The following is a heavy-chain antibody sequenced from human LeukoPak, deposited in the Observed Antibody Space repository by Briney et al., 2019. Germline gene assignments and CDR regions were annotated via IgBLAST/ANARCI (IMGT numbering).Heavy chain of an antibody. CDR1: GYTFTSYY. D-gene: IGHD3-22*01. J-gene: IGHJ5*02. Sequence: ASVKVSCKASGYTFTSYYMHWVRQAPGQGLEWMGIINPSGGSTSYAQKFQGRVTMTRDTSTSTVYMELSSLRSEDTAVYHCARDPPADSSGYYYGRWFDPWGQGTLVTVSS. CDR2: INPSGGST. CDR3: ARDPPADSSGYYYGRWFDP. V-gene: IGHV1-46*01.